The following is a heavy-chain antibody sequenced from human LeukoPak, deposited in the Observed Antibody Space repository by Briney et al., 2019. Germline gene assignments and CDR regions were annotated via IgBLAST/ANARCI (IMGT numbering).Heavy chain of an antibody. CDR3: ARGEGYSGNWYPYFDY. Sequence: SETLSLTCTVSGGSISSYYWSWIRQPPGKGLEWIGYIYYSGSTNYNPSLKSRVTISPDTSKNQFSLKLSSVTAADTAVYYCARGEGYSGNWYPYFDYWGQGALVTVSS. J-gene: IGHJ4*02. CDR2: IYYSGST. D-gene: IGHD1-26*01. CDR1: GGSISSYY. V-gene: IGHV4-59*08.